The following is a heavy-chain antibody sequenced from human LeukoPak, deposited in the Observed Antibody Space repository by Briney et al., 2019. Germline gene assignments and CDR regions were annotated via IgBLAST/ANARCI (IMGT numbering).Heavy chain of an antibody. CDR2: IKQDGSEK. Sequence: QPGRSLRLSCAASGFTFSSYWMSWVRQAPGKGLEWVANIKQDGSEKYYVDSVKGRFTISRDNAKNSLYLQMNSLRAEDTAVYYCARAVAARRGIYYYYYMDVWGKGTTVTVSS. V-gene: IGHV3-7*01. J-gene: IGHJ6*03. CDR1: GFTFSSYW. CDR3: ARAVAARRGIYYYYYMDV. D-gene: IGHD6-6*01.